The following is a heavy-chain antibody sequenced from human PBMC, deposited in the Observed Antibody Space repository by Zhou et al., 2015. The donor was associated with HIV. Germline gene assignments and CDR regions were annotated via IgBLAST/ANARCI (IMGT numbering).Heavy chain of an antibody. Sequence: QVQLVQSGAEVKKPGASVKVSCKASGYTFTNYYMHWVRQAPGQGLEWMGWINPNSGGTNYAQKFQGRVTMTRDTSISTAYMELSRLRSDDTAVYYCARGLYGSGSYYNTYYFDYWGQGTLVTVSS. CDR3: ARGLYGSGSYYNTYYFDY. J-gene: IGHJ4*02. V-gene: IGHV1-2*02. D-gene: IGHD3-10*01. CDR2: INPNSGGT. CDR1: GYTFTNYY.